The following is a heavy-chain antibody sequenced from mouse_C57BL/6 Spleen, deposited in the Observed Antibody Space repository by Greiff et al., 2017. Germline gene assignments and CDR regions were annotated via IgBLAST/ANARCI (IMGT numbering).Heavy chain of an antibody. J-gene: IGHJ3*01. V-gene: IGHV1-69*01. CDR3: ASAYYSNSAWFAY. CDR2: IDPSDSYT. D-gene: IGHD2-5*01. CDR1: GYTFTSYW. Sequence: QVQLQQPGAELVMPGASVKLSCKASGYTFTSYWMHWVKQRPGQGLEWIGEIDPSDSYTNYNQKFTGKSTLTVDKSSSTSYMPLSSLTSEDSAVYYCASAYYSNSAWFAYWGQGTLVTVSA.